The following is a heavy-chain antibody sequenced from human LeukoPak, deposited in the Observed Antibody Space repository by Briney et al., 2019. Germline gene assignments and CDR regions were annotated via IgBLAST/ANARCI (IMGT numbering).Heavy chain of an antibody. D-gene: IGHD3-22*01. CDR3: ARQYYYDSSGYYGY. Sequence: SETLSLTCSVSGESFIGYFWTWIRQPPGRGLEWIGDINHIGRTNDNPSLKSRVTISVDTSKNQFSLKLSSVTAADTAVYYCARQYYYDSSGYYGYWGQGTLVTVSS. CDR2: INHIGRT. J-gene: IGHJ4*02. V-gene: IGHV4-34*01. CDR1: GESFIGYF.